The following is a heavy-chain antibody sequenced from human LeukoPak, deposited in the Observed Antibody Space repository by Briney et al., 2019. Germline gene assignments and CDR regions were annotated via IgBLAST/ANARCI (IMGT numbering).Heavy chain of an antibody. J-gene: IGHJ5*02. D-gene: IGHD3-3*01. CDR3: ARDLDSWSGYYGPLLFDP. V-gene: IGHV3-30*04. CDR2: ISYYGNNK. Sequence: GGAPRLSCAASGFTLNNYAMHWVRQAPGGGLEGVAAISYYGNNKFYADSVKGRFTISTDNSKNTLYLQANSRRAEDTAVYYCARDLDSWSGYYGPLLFDPWGQKTLVTVSS. CDR1: GFTLNNYA.